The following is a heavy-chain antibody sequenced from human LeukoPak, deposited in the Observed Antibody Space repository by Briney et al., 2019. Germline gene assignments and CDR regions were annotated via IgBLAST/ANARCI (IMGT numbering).Heavy chain of an antibody. CDR2: ISYDGSDE. CDR1: RFTFSSYS. CDR3: AKVRVVFNWNYAYYFDS. J-gene: IGHJ4*02. V-gene: IGHV3-30*18. Sequence: GGSLRLSCAASRFTFSSYSMHWVRQAPGKGLEWVALISYDGSDEYYADSVKGRFTISRDNSKNTLYLQMNSLRAEDTAVYYCAKVRVVFNWNYAYYFDSWGQGTLVTVSS. D-gene: IGHD1-7*01.